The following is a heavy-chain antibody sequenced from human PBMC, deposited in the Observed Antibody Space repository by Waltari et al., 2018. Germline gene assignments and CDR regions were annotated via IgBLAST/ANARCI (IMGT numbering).Heavy chain of an antibody. CDR2: CTPSFGTG. Sequence: QVQLVQSGAEVKKPGSSVKVSCKASGGTFSSYAISWVRQAPGQGLEWMGGCTPSFGTGNDEQKFQGRVMITADESTSTAYMELSSLRSEDTAVYYCAREGVLLWFGELLDYYGMDVWGQGTTVTVSS. J-gene: IGHJ6*02. CDR3: AREGVLLWFGELLDYYGMDV. V-gene: IGHV1-69*01. D-gene: IGHD3-10*01. CDR1: GGTFSSYA.